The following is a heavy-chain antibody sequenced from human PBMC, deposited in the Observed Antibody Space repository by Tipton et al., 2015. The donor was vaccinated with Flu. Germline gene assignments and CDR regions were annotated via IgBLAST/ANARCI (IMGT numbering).Heavy chain of an antibody. CDR3: ARDEGVVNYYFGMDV. CDR1: GFDFSVYG. CDR2: IWYDGSNI. J-gene: IGHJ6*01. V-gene: IGHV3-33*01. Sequence: SLRLSCKVSGFDFSVYGMHWVRQAPGKGLEWVAVIWYDGSNIHYADSVKGRFTISRDNSKNTLYLQMNGLRAEDTAVYYCARDEGVVNYYFGMDVWGQGTTGTVSS.